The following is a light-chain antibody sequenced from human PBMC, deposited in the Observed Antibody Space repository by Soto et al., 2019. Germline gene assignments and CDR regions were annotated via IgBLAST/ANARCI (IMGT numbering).Light chain of an antibody. J-gene: IGKJ1*01. CDR1: QGIRNY. Sequence: DIQMTQSPSAMSASVGDRVTITCRASQGIRNYLAWFQQRPGKVHKRLIYAASSLDSGVPSRFSGSGSGTEFTLTISSLQPEECATYYCLQHNNYPWTFGQGKKVEIK. CDR3: LQHNNYPWT. V-gene: IGKV1-17*03. CDR2: AAS.